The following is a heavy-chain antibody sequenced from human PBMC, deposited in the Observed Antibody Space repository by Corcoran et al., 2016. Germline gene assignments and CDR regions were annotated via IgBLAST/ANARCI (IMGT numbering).Heavy chain of an antibody. J-gene: IGHJ4*02. CDR1: GFSLSTSGMR. CDR3: ARSNVDTAMVNYFDY. D-gene: IGHD5-18*01. V-gene: IGHV2-70*04. Sequence: QVTLKESGPALVKPTQTLTLTCTFSGFSLSTSGMRVSWIRQPPGKALEWLARIDWDDDKFYSTSLKTRLTISKDTSKNQVVLTMTNMDPVDTATYYGARSNVDTAMVNYFDYWGQGTLGTVSS. CDR2: IDWDDDK.